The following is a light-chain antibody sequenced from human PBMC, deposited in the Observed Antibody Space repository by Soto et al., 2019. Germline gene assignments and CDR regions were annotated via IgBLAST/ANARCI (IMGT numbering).Light chain of an antibody. J-gene: IGKJ1*01. CDR1: QSVSSSY. Sequence: EIVLTQSPGTLSLSPGERATLSCRASQSVSSSYLAWYQQKPGQAPRLLIYDASTRATGIPDRISGSGSGTDFTLTISRLEPEDFAVYYCQQYGSSPWTFGLGTRVEIK. CDR2: DAS. CDR3: QQYGSSPWT. V-gene: IGKV3-20*01.